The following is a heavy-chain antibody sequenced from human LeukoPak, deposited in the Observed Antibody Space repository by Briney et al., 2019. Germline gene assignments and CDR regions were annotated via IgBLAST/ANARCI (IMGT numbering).Heavy chain of an antibody. CDR3: ARESLRNSTRVR. CDR1: GLTFSADW. D-gene: IGHD6-13*01. CDR2: INQDGSQI. Sequence: QAGGSLRLSCAASGLTFSADWMTWVRQAPGKGLEWVANINQDGSQIHYMDSVKGRFTISRDNAQNLLYLQMNSLRAEDTAVYYCARESLRNSTRVRWGQGTLVTVSS. V-gene: IGHV3-7*01. J-gene: IGHJ4*02.